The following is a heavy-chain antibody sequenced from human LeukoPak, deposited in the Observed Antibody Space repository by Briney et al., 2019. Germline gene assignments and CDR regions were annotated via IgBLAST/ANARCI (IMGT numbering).Heavy chain of an antibody. CDR3: ARGDCSSTSCPPFDI. J-gene: IGHJ3*02. D-gene: IGHD2-2*01. Sequence: ASVKVSCKAPGYTFTSYYMHWVRQAPGQGLEWMGIINPSGGSTSYAQKFQGRVTMTRDTSTSTVYMELCSLRSEDTAVYYCARGDCSSTSCPPFDIWGQGTMVTVSS. V-gene: IGHV1-46*01. CDR2: INPSGGST. CDR1: GYTFTSYY.